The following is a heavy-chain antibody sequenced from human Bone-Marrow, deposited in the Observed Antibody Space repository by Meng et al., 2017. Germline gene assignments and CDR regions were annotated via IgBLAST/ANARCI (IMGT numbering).Heavy chain of an antibody. CDR1: GFTFTSYE. Sequence: GESLKISCAASGFTFTSYEMNWVRQAPGKGLEWVSYISSSSTIYYADSVKGRFTISRDNAKNSLYLRMNSLRAEDTAVYYCAREPEVDTAMVRYYYYGMDVWGQGTTVTVSS. V-gene: IGHV3-48*03. CDR3: AREPEVDTAMVRYYYYGMDV. J-gene: IGHJ6*02. D-gene: IGHD5-18*01. CDR2: ISSSSTI.